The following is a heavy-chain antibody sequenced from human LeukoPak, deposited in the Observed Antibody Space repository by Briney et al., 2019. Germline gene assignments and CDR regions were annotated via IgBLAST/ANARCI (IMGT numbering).Heavy chain of an antibody. V-gene: IGHV1-69*05. D-gene: IGHD2-2*01. CDR1: GGTFSSYA. CDR3: ARGRQLLDLFHYMDV. CDR2: IIPIFGTA. Sequence: SVKVSCKASGGTFSSYAISWVRQAPGQGLEWMGGIIPIFGTANYAQKFQGRVTITTDESTSTAYMELSSLRSEDTAVYYCARGRQLLDLFHYMDVWGKGTTVTVSS. J-gene: IGHJ6*03.